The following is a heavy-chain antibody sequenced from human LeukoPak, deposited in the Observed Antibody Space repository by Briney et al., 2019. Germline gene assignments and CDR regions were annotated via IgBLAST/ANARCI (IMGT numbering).Heavy chain of an antibody. D-gene: IGHD3-22*01. Sequence: SETLSLTCTVSGGSISSYYWSWIRQPPGKGLEWIGHIYYSGSTNYNPSLKSRLTISIDTSKNQFSLRLSSVTAADTAVYYCARGDYYDSSGFYSGMDVWGQGTTVTVSS. CDR3: ARGDYYDSSGFYSGMDV. V-gene: IGHV4-59*01. CDR2: IYYSGST. J-gene: IGHJ6*02. CDR1: GGSISSYY.